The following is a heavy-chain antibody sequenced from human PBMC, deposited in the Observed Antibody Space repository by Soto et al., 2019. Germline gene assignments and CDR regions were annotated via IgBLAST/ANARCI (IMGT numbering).Heavy chain of an antibody. V-gene: IGHV1-18*01. J-gene: IGHJ6*02. CDR2: ISAYNGNT. D-gene: IGHD3-16*01. Sequence: ASVKVCCKASGYTFNSYGSSWVRQAPGQGLEWMGWISAYNGNTNYAQKLQGRVTMTTDTSTSTAYMELRSLRSDDTAVYYCARDWAHRPPAYYYYYYGMDVWGQGTTVTVSS. CDR1: GYTFNSYG. CDR3: ARDWAHRPPAYYYYYYGMDV.